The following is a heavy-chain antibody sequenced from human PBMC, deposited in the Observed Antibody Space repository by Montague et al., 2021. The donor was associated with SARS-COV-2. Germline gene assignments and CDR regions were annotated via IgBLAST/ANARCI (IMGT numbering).Heavy chain of an antibody. CDR1: GGSFSGYY. Sequence: SETLSLTCAVYGGSFSGYYWSWIRQPPEKGLEWIGEINQSGRTNNNPSLKSRVIISVDTSKDQFSLKLSSVTAADTAVYYCARGTGPRSITLFGVIISGHVFDIWGQGTMVTVSS. V-gene: IGHV4-34*01. CDR3: ARGTGPRSITLFGVIISGHVFDI. J-gene: IGHJ3*02. CDR2: INQSGRT. D-gene: IGHD3-3*01.